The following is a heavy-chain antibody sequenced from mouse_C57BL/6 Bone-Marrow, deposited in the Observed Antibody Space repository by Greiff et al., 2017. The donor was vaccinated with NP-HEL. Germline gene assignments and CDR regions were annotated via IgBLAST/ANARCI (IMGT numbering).Heavy chain of an antibody. CDR2: IYPRSGNT. J-gene: IGHJ4*01. D-gene: IGHD2-2*01. CDR3: TRIRLRWTLYYAMDY. Sequence: LVESGAELARPGASVKLSCKASGYTFTSYGISWVKQRTGQGLEWIGEIYPRSGNTYYNEKFKGKATLTADKSSSTAYMELRSLTSEDSAVYFCTRIRLRWTLYYAMDYWGQGTSVTVSS. CDR1: GYTFTSYG. V-gene: IGHV1-81*01.